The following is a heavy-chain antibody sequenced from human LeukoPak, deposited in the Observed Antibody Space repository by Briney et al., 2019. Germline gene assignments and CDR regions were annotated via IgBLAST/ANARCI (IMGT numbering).Heavy chain of an antibody. V-gene: IGHV3-9*01. CDR1: GFTFDDYA. CDR3: AKDTGSGSSGRYGHGIFDY. D-gene: IGHD6-19*01. Sequence: GGSLRLSCAASGFTFDDYAMHWVRQAPGKGLEWASGISWNSGSIGYADSVKGRFTTSRDNAKNSLYLQMNSLRAEDTALYYCAKDTGSGSSGRYGHGIFDYWGQGTLVTVSS. CDR2: ISWNSGSI. J-gene: IGHJ4*02.